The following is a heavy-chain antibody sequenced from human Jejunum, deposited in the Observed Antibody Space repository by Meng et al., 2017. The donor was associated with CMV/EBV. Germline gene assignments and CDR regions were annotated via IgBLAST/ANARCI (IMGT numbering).Heavy chain of an antibody. CDR2: IYTSGNT. CDR3: AASRPEGGACDY. V-gene: IGHV4-4*07. CDR1: GSSNKKYN. D-gene: IGHD1-26*01. Sequence: RESAPGCVNPTVALSLTVTVAGSSNKKYNWSWIRQPAGKGLDCIGRIYTSGNTLYNPSLRSRVTMSVDTSKNQFSLKLNSMTAADTAVYYCAASRPEGGACDYWGRGTLVTVSS. J-gene: IGHJ4*02.